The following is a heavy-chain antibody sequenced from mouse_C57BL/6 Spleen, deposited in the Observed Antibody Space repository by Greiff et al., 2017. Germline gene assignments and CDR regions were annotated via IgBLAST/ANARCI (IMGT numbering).Heavy chain of an antibody. CDR1: GYTFTDYE. CDR3: TRDSYDYGVGYAMDY. V-gene: IGHV1-15*01. CDR2: IDPETGGT. D-gene: IGHD2-4*01. J-gene: IGHJ4*01. Sequence: QVQLKESGAELVRPGASVTLSCKASGYTFTDYEMHWVKQTPVHGLEWIGAIDPETGGTAYNQKFKGKAILTADKSSSTAYMELRSLTSEDSAVYYCTRDSYDYGVGYAMDYWGQGTSVTVSS.